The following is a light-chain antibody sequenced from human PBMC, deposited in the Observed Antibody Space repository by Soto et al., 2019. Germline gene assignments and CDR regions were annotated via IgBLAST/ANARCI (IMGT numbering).Light chain of an antibody. J-gene: IGLJ3*02. V-gene: IGLV1-44*01. CDR1: IFNIASHP. Sequence: QSVLVQPPSASGTPGQKDTIFCSGTIFNIASHPVNWYQRLPGTAPKLLIHSNDQRPSGVPDRFSGSKSGTSASLALSGLQSDDEADYYCATWDQSLNGVVFGGGTKLTVL. CDR2: SND. CDR3: ATWDQSLNGVV.